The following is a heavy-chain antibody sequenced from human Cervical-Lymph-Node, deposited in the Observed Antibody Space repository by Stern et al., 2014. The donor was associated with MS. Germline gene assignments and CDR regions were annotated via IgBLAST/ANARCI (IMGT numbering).Heavy chain of an antibody. CDR3: TRRGASGYFDS. CDR2: IYPGDSET. V-gene: IGHV5-51*03. D-gene: IGHD3-10*01. Sequence: VQLVQSRAEVKKPGESLKISCQGSGYYFASYSIGWVRQMPGKGLEWMGIIYPGDSETSYSPSFQGQVTISVDKSIKTAYLQWSSLKASDTAMYYCTRRGASGYFDSWGQGTQVTISS. CDR1: GYYFASYS. J-gene: IGHJ4*02.